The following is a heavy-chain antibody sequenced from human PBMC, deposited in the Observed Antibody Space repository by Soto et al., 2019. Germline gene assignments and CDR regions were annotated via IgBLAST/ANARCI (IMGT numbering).Heavy chain of an antibody. CDR3: AKPYCSGGSCYYFDY. CDR1: GFTFDDYA. Sequence: DVQLVESGGGLVQPGRSLRLSCAASGFTFDDYAMHWVRQAPGKGLEWVSGISWNSGSIGYADSVKGRFTISRDNAKNALYLQMNSMRAEDTALYYCAKPYCSGGSCYYFDYWGQGTLVTVSS. V-gene: IGHV3-9*01. CDR2: ISWNSGSI. D-gene: IGHD2-15*01. J-gene: IGHJ4*02.